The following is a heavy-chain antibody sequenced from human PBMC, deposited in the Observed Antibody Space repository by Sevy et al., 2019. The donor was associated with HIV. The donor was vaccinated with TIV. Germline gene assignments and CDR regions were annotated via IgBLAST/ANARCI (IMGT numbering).Heavy chain of an antibody. D-gene: IGHD6-13*01. CDR2: ISSSSSYI. J-gene: IGHJ6*02. CDR3: ARHLGYSSSWYPPNYYGMDV. V-gene: IGHV3-21*01. Sequence: GGSLRLSCAASGFTFSSYSMNWVRQAPGKGLEWVSSISSSSSYIYYADSVKGRFTISRDNAKNSLYLQMNSLRAEDTAVYYCARHLGYSSSWYPPNYYGMDVWGQGTTVTVSS. CDR1: GFTFSSYS.